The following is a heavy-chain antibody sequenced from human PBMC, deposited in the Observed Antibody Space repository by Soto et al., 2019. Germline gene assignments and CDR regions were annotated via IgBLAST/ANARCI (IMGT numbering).Heavy chain of an antibody. V-gene: IGHV1-69*13. CDR1: GGTFSSYA. J-gene: IGHJ4*02. D-gene: IGHD1-26*01. CDR2: IIPIFGTA. CDR3: ARGSKGWELLDY. Sequence: SVKVSCKASGGTFSSYAISWVRQAPGQGLEWMGGIIPIFGTANYAQKFQGRVTITADESTSTAYMELSSLRSEDTAVYYCARGSKGWELLDYWGQGPLVTVSS.